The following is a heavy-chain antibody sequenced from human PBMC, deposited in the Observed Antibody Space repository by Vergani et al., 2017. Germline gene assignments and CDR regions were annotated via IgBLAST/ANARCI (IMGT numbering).Heavy chain of an antibody. Sequence: QLQLQESGPGLVKPSETLSLTCTVSGGSISSSSYYWGWIRQPPGKGLEWIGSIYYSGSTYYNPSLKSRGTISVDTSKNQFSLKLSSVTAADTAVYYCARHLYRGSSWYVNWFDPWGQGTLVTVSS. CDR1: GGSISSSSYY. CDR2: IYYSGST. V-gene: IGHV4-39*01. CDR3: ARHLYRGSSWYVNWFDP. D-gene: IGHD6-13*01. J-gene: IGHJ5*02.